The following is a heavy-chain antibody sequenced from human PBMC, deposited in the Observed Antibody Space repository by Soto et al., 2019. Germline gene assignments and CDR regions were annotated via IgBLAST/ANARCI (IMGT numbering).Heavy chain of an antibody. D-gene: IGHD6-13*01. Sequence: XETLSLPCSVYGGSFSGCYWSWIRQPPRKGLEWIGEINHSGSTNYKPSLKSRVTISVDTSKNQFSLNLSSVTAADTAVYYCARGAAAVYYFDYWGQGTLVTVSS. J-gene: IGHJ4*02. CDR3: ARGAAAVYYFDY. CDR2: INHSGST. CDR1: GGSFSGCY. V-gene: IGHV4-34*01.